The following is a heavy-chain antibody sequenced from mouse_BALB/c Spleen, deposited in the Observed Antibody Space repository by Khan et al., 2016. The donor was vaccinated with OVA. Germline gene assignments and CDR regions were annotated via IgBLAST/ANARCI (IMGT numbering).Heavy chain of an antibody. CDR3: TRSYDSYYFDY. CDR2: IYPGNSDT. D-gene: IGHD2-4*01. J-gene: IGHJ2*01. CDR1: GYSFTSYW. Sequence: VQLKQSGTVLARPGASVKMSCKASGYSFTSYWMHWVKQRPGQGLEWIGAIYPGNSDTRYNQKFKGKAKLTAVTSATTAYMELSSLTNEDSAVYYCTRSYDSYYFDYWGQGTTRRVSS. V-gene: IGHV1-5*01.